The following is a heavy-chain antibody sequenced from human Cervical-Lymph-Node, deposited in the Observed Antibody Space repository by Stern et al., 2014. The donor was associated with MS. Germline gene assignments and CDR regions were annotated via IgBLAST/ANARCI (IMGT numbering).Heavy chain of an antibody. CDR3: ARDDRGSSWYRFDF. CDR2: IYYSGST. Sequence: VHLVESGPGVAKPSQTLSLTCTVSGDSISNDGYYWTWIRQLPGKGLEWIGYIYYSGSTYYIPSLKSRVTMSLDTSKNQFSLNLSSVTAADTAIYYCARDDRGSSWYRFDFWGQGTLVTVSS. CDR1: GDSISNDGYY. V-gene: IGHV4-31*03. D-gene: IGHD6-13*01. J-gene: IGHJ4*02.